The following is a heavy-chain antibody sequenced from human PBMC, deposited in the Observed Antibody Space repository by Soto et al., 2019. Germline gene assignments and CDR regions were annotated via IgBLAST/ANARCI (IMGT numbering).Heavy chain of an antibody. D-gene: IGHD3-22*01. CDR1: GFTFGDYA. V-gene: IGHV3-49*03. J-gene: IGHJ5*02. Sequence: GGSLRLSCTASGFTFGDYAMSWFRQAPGKGLEWVGFIRSKAYGGTTEYAASVKGRFTISRDDSKSIAYLQMNSLKTEDTAVYYCTRDYYDSSGYPYWFDPWGQGTLVTVSS. CDR3: TRDYYDSSGYPYWFDP. CDR2: IRSKAYGGTT.